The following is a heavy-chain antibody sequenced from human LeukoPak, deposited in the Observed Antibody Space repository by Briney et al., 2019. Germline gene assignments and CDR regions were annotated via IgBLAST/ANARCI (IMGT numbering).Heavy chain of an antibody. J-gene: IGHJ3*01. D-gene: IGHD1-26*01. CDR3: ARALARERRLSGFDV. V-gene: IGHV3-30*04. Sequence: GGSLRLSCAASGFSFSHYAMHWVRQAPGKGLEWVAVIAHDGTDKYYADSVRGRFTISRDNSKTTLYLQMDSLRPEDTAVYYCARALARERRLSGFDVWGQGTLVTVSS. CDR1: GFSFSHYA. CDR2: IAHDGTDK.